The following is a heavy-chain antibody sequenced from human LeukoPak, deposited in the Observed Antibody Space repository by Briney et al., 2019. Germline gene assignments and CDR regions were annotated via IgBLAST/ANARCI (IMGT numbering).Heavy chain of an antibody. CDR1: GFTFSSYW. CDR3: ARDDYGDYDCFDY. Sequence: GGSLRLSSAASGFTFSSYWMSWVRQAPGKGLEWVANIKQDGSEKHYVDSVKGRFTISRDNAKNSLYLQMNSLRAEDTAVYYCARDDYGDYDCFDYWGQGTLVTVSP. D-gene: IGHD4-17*01. V-gene: IGHV3-7*01. CDR2: IKQDGSEK. J-gene: IGHJ4*02.